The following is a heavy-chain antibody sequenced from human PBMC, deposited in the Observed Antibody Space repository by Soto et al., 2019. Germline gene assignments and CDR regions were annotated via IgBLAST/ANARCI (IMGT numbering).Heavy chain of an antibody. CDR2: INPSGGST. CDR3: ARPPYPGCINAVCYPLDY. V-gene: IGHV1-46*01. Sequence: QVQLVQSGAEVKKPGASVKISCKASGYTFTSYYMHWVRQAPGQGLEWMGIINPSGGSTNYAQKLQGRVDMTRDTSTSKVYMELNSLRSEDTAVYYCARPPYPGCINAVCYPLDYWGQGTLVTVSS. CDR1: GYTFTSYY. J-gene: IGHJ4*02. D-gene: IGHD2-8*01.